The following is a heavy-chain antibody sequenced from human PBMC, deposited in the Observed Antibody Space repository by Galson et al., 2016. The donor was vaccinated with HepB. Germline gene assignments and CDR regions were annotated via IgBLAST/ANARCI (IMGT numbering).Heavy chain of an antibody. CDR1: GFTFNSHS. V-gene: IGHV3-53*01. CDR3: ARGWVESYYYYGLDV. CDR2: IYSGGIT. J-gene: IGHJ6*02. D-gene: IGHD3-16*01. Sequence: SLRLSCAGSGFTFNSHSMNWVRQAPGKGLEWVSIIYSGGITHYTDSVRGRFTISRDNSKNTLYLQMNSLRIEDTAVYYCARGWVESYYYYGLDVWGQGTTVTVSS.